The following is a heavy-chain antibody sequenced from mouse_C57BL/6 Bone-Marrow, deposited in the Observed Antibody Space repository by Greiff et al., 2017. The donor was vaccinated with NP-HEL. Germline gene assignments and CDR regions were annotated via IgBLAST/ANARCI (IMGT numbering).Heavy chain of an antibody. CDR3: ARDSGYAFDY. V-gene: IGHV1-53*01. D-gene: IGHD3-2*02. CDR1: GYTFTSYW. J-gene: IGHJ2*01. Sequence: QVQLKQPGTELVKPGASVKLSCKASGYTFTSYWMHWLKQRPGQGLEWIGNINPNNGGTNDNEKFKTKATLTVYQSSSTAYMQLSSRTSEDSAVYYCARDSGYAFDYWGQGTTLTVSS. CDR2: INPNNGGT.